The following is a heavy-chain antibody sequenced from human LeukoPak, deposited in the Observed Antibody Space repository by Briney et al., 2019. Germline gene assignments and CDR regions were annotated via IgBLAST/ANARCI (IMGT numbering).Heavy chain of an antibody. D-gene: IGHD3-22*01. Sequence: ASVSVSCKSSGYTFTVYYMHWVRQAPGQGLEWMGWISPNSGGTNYAQKFQGRVTMTRDTSISTAYMELSRLRSDDTAVYYCARDRAEYYDSSGYCVWGQGTLVTASS. CDR2: ISPNSGGT. CDR1: GYTFTVYY. J-gene: IGHJ4*02. V-gene: IGHV1-2*02. CDR3: ARDRAEYYDSSGYCV.